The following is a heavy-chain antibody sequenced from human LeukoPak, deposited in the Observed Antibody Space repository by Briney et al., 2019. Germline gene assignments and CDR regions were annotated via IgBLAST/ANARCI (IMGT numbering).Heavy chain of an antibody. CDR2: ISGSGDTT. D-gene: IGHD6-13*01. CDR3: ARDRGASTWYKVFDY. CDR1: GFTFSTYD. Sequence: PGGSLRLSCAASGFTFSTYDMSWVRQAPGKGLEWVSLISGSGDTTYYADSVKGRFTISRDNSKNTLYLQMNSLRAEDTAVYYCARDRGASTWYKVFDYWGQGTLVTVSS. J-gene: IGHJ4*02. V-gene: IGHV3-23*01.